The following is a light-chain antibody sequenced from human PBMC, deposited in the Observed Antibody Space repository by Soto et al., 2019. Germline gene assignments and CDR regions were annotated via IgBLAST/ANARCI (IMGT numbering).Light chain of an antibody. Sequence: QAVVTQEPSLTVSPGGTVTLTCGSSTGAVTSGHYPYWFQQKPGQAPRTLIFDTNNKHSWTPARFSGSLLGGKAALTLSGAQPEDEAEYYCLLSYTGPRYVFGTGTKVTVL. CDR1: TGAVTSGHY. J-gene: IGLJ1*01. CDR3: LLSYTGPRYV. V-gene: IGLV7-46*01. CDR2: DTN.